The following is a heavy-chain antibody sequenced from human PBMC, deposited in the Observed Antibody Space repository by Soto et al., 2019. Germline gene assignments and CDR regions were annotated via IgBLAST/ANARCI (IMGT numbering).Heavy chain of an antibody. D-gene: IGHD3-16*02. CDR1: GGSISSGGYY. Sequence: QVQLQESGPGLVKPSQTLSLTCAVSGGSISSGGYYWSWIRQHPGKGLEWIGDIYYSGSTYYNPSLKSRVTISVDTSKNQFSLKLSSVTAADTAVYYCARGGVEFGGVIYYYYYGMDVWGQGTTVTVSS. V-gene: IGHV4-31*11. CDR3: ARGGVEFGGVIYYYYYGMDV. J-gene: IGHJ6*02. CDR2: IYYSGST.